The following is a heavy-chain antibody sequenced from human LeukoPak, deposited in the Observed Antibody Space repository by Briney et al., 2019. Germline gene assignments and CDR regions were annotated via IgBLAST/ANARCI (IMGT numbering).Heavy chain of an antibody. D-gene: IGHD3-22*01. J-gene: IGHJ4*02. CDR3: ATRTYYYDNPALSHDY. V-gene: IGHV4-34*01. Sequence: PSETLSLTCAVYGGSFSGYYWSWIRQPPGKGLEWIGEINHSGSTNYNPSLKSRVTISVDTSKNQFSLKLSSVTAADTAVYYCATRTYYYDNPALSHDYWGQGTLVTVSS. CDR2: INHSGST. CDR1: GGSFSGYY.